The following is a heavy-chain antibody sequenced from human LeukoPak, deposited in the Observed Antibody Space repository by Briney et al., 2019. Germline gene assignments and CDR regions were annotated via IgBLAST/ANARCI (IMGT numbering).Heavy chain of an antibody. D-gene: IGHD2-2*01. Sequence: GGSLRLSCAASGFTFSSYGMHWFRQAPGKGLEWVAVIWYDGSNKYYADSVKGRFTISRDNSKNTLYLQMNSLRAEDTAVYYCARDHDIVVVPAALDYWGQGTLVTVSS. J-gene: IGHJ4*02. CDR2: IWYDGSNK. CDR1: GFTFSSYG. CDR3: ARDHDIVVVPAALDY. V-gene: IGHV3-33*01.